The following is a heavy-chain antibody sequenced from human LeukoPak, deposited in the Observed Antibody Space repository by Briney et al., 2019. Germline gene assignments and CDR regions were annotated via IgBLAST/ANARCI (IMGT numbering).Heavy chain of an antibody. Sequence: SETLSLTCTVSGGSISSSSYYWGWIRQPPGKGLEWIGSIYYSGSTYYNPSLKSRVTISVDTSKNQFSLKLSSVTAADPAVYYCARHNPAMVDYWGQGTLVTVSS. CDR1: GGSISSSSYY. CDR2: IYYSGST. J-gene: IGHJ4*02. D-gene: IGHD5-18*01. CDR3: ARHNPAMVDY. V-gene: IGHV4-39*07.